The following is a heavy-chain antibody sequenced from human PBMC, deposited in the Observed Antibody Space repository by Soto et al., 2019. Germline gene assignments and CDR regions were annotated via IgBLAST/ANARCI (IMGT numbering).Heavy chain of an antibody. CDR2: ISYDGSNK. V-gene: IGHV3-30-3*01. D-gene: IGHD4-17*01. CDR1: GFTFSSYA. J-gene: IGHJ3*02. CDR3: ARMDYGARWGRAFDI. Sequence: GGSLRLSCAASGFTFSSYAMHWVRQAPGKGLEWVAVISYDGSNKYYADSVKGRFTISRDNSKNTLYLQMNSLRAEDTAVYYCARMDYGARWGRAFDIWGQGTMVTVSS.